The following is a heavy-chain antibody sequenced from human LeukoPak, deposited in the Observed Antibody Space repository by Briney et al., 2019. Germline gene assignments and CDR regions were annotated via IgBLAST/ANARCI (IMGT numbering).Heavy chain of an antibody. Sequence: GGPLRLSCVASGFTFSNYWMHWVRHAPGKRLVWVSRINSDGSNTNYADSVEGRFTISRDNAKNTLYLQMDSLRAEDTAVYYCATNYDFWSENYWGQGTLVTASS. CDR3: ATNYDFWSENY. CDR1: GFTFSNYW. V-gene: IGHV3-74*01. J-gene: IGHJ4*02. CDR2: INSDGSNT. D-gene: IGHD3-3*01.